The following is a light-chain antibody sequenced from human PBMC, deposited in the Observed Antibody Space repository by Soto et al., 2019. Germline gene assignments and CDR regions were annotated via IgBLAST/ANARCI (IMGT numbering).Light chain of an antibody. CDR2: DVS. CDR1: SSDVGGYTY. V-gene: IGLV2-11*01. CDR3: CSYAGSYTFYV. J-gene: IGLJ1*01. Sequence: QSALTQPSSVSVSPGQSVTISCTGTSSDVGGYTYVSWYQQHPGKAPKLMIYDVSKRPSGVPDRFSGSKSGNTASLTISGLQSEDEAEYYCCSYAGSYTFYVVGTGTKLTVL.